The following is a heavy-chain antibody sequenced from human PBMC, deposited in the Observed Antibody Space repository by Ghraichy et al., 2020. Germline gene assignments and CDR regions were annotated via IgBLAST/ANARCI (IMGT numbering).Heavy chain of an antibody. V-gene: IGHV3-30*04. J-gene: IGHJ4*02. CDR2: ISYDGSNK. Sequence: GGSLRLSCAASGFTFSSYAMHWVRQAPGKGLEWVAVISYDGSNKYYADSVKGRFTISRDNSKNTLYLQMNSLRAEDTAVYYCARGAGGVIAHLDYWGQGTLVTVSS. CDR3: ARGAGGVIAHLDY. CDR1: GFTFSSYA. D-gene: IGHD3-16*02.